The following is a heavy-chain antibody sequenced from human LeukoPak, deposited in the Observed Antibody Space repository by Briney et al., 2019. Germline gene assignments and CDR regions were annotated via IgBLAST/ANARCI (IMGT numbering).Heavy chain of an antibody. D-gene: IGHD2-8*02. J-gene: IGHJ4*02. V-gene: IGHV3-20*03. CDR1: GFTFADYG. Sequence: PGRSLRLSYPPSGFTFADYGMGWVRLAPRKWLEWVSGINWNGGIIGYADSVKGRFTISRDNAKNSLYLQMNSLRAEDTALYYCAPGGAGYYFDYWGQGTVVTVSS. CDR3: APGGAGYYFDY. CDR2: INWNGGII.